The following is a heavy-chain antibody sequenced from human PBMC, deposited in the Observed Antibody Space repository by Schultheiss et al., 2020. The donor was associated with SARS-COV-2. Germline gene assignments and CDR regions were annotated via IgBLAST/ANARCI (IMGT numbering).Heavy chain of an antibody. CDR3: ARHDSSGYYYFDY. V-gene: IGHV5-51*01. Sequence: GESLKISCKGSGYTFSNYWIAWVRQMPGKGLEWMGVIYPGDSDTRYSPSFQGQVTISADKSISTAYLQWSSLKASDTAMYYCARHDSSGYYYFDYWGQGTLVTVSS. D-gene: IGHD3-22*01. CDR1: GYTFSNYW. J-gene: IGHJ4*02. CDR2: IYPGDSDT.